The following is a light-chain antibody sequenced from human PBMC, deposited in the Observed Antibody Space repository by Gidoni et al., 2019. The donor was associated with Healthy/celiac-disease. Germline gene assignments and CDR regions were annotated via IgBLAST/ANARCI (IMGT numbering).Light chain of an antibody. J-gene: IGKJ3*01. CDR1: QSVSSSY. CDR2: GAS. V-gene: IGKV3-20*01. Sequence: ESVLTPSPGTLSLSPGERATLSCRASQSVSSSYLARYQQKPGQAPRLLIYGASSRATGIPDFTLTISRLEPEDFAVYYCQQYGSSPLVTFGPGTKVEIK. CDR3: QQYGSSPLVT.